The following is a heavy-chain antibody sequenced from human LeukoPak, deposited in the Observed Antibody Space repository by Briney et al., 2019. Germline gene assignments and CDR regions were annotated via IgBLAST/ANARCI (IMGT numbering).Heavy chain of an antibody. Sequence: ASVKVSXKASGYTFTGYYMHWVRQAPGQGLEWIGRINPNSGGTNYAQKFQGRVTMTRDTSISTAYMELSRLRSDDTAVYYCARDAGGWYYYYYMDVWGKGTTVTVSS. V-gene: IGHV1-2*06. CDR2: INPNSGGT. D-gene: IGHD6-19*01. CDR1: GYTFTGYY. J-gene: IGHJ6*03. CDR3: ARDAGGWYYYYYMDV.